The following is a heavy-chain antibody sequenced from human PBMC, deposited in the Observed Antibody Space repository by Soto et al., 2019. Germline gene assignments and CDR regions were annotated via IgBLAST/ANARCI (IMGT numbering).Heavy chain of an antibody. CDR2: ISSNGGST. CDR3: ARQWLDSYYFDY. D-gene: IGHD6-19*01. J-gene: IGHJ4*02. Sequence: AESLRLSCAASGFTFSSYAMHWVRQAPGKGPEYVSAISSNGGSTYYANSVKGRFTISRDNSKNTLYLQMGSLRAEGMAVYYCARQWLDSYYFDYWGQGT. CDR1: GFTFSSYA. V-gene: IGHV3-64*01.